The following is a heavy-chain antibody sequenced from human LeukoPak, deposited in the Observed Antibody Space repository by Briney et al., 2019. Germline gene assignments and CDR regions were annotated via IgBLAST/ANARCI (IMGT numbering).Heavy chain of an antibody. CDR3: AKGRLQEGTVFRGVITPVDY. V-gene: IGHV3-23*01. J-gene: IGHJ4*02. D-gene: IGHD3-10*01. CDR2: ISGSGDGT. CDR1: GFTFSNFA. Sequence: PGGSLRLSCATSGFTFSNFAANWVRRATGKGLEWVSTISGSGDGTYYADSVKGRFTISRDNSKNTLFLQMSSLSADDTALYYCAKGRLQEGTVFRGVITPVDYWGQGTLVTVTS.